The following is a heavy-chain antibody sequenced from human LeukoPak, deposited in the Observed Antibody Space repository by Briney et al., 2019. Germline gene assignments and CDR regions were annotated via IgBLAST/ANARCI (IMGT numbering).Heavy chain of an antibody. CDR3: ARAGSLIAVAGTYYYYYYMDV. J-gene: IGHJ6*03. V-gene: IGHV4-59*01. CDR1: GGSISSYY. Sequence: SETLSLTCTVSGGSISSYYWSWIRQPPGKGLEWIGYIYYSGSTNYNPSLKSRVTTSVDTSKNQFSLKLSSVTAADTAVYYCARAGSLIAVAGTYYYYYYMDVWGKGTTVTVSS. CDR2: IYYSGST. D-gene: IGHD6-19*01.